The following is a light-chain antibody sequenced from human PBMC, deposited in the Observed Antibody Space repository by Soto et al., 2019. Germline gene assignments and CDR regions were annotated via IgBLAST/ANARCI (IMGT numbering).Light chain of an antibody. V-gene: IGLV2-14*01. CDR3: SSDTDSSNYV. Sequence: QSALTQPASVSPSPGQTIPISCTGTSSDLAIYNSVSWYQQQPGKAPKLMIYQATNRPSGDSNRFSGSRSGTTASLTISGLQAEEGADYDCSSDTDSSNYVFASGTKVTV. J-gene: IGLJ1*01. CDR1: SSDLAIYNS. CDR2: QAT.